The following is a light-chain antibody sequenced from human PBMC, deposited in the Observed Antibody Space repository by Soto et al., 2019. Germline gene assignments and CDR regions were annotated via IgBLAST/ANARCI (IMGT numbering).Light chain of an antibody. J-gene: IGLJ2*01. CDR3: QSWDTSLSGSG. V-gene: IGLV1-40*01. Sequence: QSVLTQPPSVSGAPGQRVTISCTGSSSNIGAGYDVNWYQQLPGTAPKLLIYGNTNRPSGVPDRFSGSKSGTSGSLAISGLQTEDEADDDFQSWDTSLSGSGFGGGTKVTVL. CDR1: SSNIGAGYD. CDR2: GNT.